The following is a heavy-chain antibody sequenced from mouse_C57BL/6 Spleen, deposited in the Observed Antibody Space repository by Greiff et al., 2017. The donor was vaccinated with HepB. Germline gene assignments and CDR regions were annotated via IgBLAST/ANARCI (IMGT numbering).Heavy chain of an antibody. CDR2: IDPSDSYT. J-gene: IGHJ2*01. CDR3: ARYGGGDYDEGGLDY. CDR1: GYTFTSYW. Sequence: VQLQQSGAELVMPGASVKLSCKASGYTFTSYWMHWVKQRPGQGLEWIGEIDPSDSYTNYNQKFKGKSTLTVDKSSSTAYMQLSSLTSEDSAVYYRARYGGGDYDEGGLDYWGQGTTLTVSS. D-gene: IGHD2-4*01. V-gene: IGHV1-69*01.